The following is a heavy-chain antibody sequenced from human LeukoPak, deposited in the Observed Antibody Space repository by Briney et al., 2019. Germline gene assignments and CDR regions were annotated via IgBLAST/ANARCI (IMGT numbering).Heavy chain of an antibody. V-gene: IGHV1-2*02. Sequence: ASVKVSCKASGYTFTGYYMHWVRQAPGQGLEWMGWINPNSGGTNYAQKFQGRVTMTRDTSISTAYMELSRLRSDDTAVYYCARLNWNHNYFDYWGQGTLVTVSS. D-gene: IGHD1-20*01. CDR1: GYTFTGYY. J-gene: IGHJ4*02. CDR3: ARLNWNHNYFDY. CDR2: INPNSGGT.